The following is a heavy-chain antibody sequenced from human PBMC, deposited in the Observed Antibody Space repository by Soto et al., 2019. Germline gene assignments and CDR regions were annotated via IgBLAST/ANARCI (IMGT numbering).Heavy chain of an antibody. CDR2: ISGTGESK. Sequence: EVQLVESGGGLVKPGGSLRLSCAASGFTFSSYSMNWVRQAPGKGLEWVSGISGTGESKYYADSVKGRFTISRDNSENTLSLQLNSLRVEDTAVYYCVRDYGSGSYFDYWGQGTLVTVSS. CDR1: GFTFSSYS. V-gene: IGHV3-23*04. CDR3: VRDYGSGSYFDY. J-gene: IGHJ4*02. D-gene: IGHD3-10*01.